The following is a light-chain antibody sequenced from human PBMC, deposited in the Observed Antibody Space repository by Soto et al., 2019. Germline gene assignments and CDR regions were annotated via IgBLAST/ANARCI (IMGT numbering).Light chain of an antibody. Sequence: QSALTQPPSASGSPGQSVTISCTGTSSDVGGYNYVSWYQQHPGKAPKLMISEVSKRPSGVPDRFSGSKSGNTASLTVSGLQAEDEDDYYCSSFAGNNNLVFGGGTKHTVL. CDR1: SSDVGGYNY. V-gene: IGLV2-8*01. CDR2: EVS. J-gene: IGLJ2*01. CDR3: SSFAGNNNLV.